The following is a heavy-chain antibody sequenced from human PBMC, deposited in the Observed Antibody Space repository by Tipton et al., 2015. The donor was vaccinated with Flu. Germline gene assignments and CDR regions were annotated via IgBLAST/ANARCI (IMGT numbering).Heavy chain of an antibody. D-gene: IGHD6-19*01. J-gene: IGHJ4*02. CDR2: INPNSGGT. CDR1: GYTFTGYY. CDR3: ARDYSGGWEGFDN. Sequence: QLVQSGAEVKKPGASVKVSCKASGYTFTGYYMHWVRQAPGQGLEWMGWINPNSGGTNYAQKFQGRVTMTRDTSISTAYMELGRLRSDDTAVYYCARDYSGGWEGFDNWGQGTLATVSS. V-gene: IGHV1-2*02.